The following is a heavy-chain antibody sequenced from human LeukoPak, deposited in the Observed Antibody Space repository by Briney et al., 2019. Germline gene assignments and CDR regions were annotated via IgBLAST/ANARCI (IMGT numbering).Heavy chain of an antibody. Sequence: TSETLSLTCSVSGDSISYFYWSWIRQPPGKGLEWIGEINHSGSTNYNPSLKSRVTISVDTSKNQFSLKLSSVTAADTAVYYCARRPGVRVRRYFDYWGQGTLVTVSS. V-gene: IGHV4-34*01. D-gene: IGHD3-10*01. CDR2: INHSGST. CDR1: GDSISYFY. J-gene: IGHJ4*02. CDR3: ARRPGVRVRRYFDY.